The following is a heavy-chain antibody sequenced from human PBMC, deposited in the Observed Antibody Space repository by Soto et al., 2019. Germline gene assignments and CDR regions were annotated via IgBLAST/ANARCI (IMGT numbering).Heavy chain of an antibody. D-gene: IGHD6-19*01. Sequence: VGSLRLSCAASGFSFTGYCMHWVRQPPGKGLVWVSRIDPHGSATKYADYVEGRFTISRDNAHNTLYLQMDFLAAEDTAVYYCARVLKSSGWDNDVFDIWGQGTMVTVSS. CDR1: GFSFTGYC. CDR3: ARVLKSSGWDNDVFDI. V-gene: IGHV3-74*03. CDR2: IDPHGSAT. J-gene: IGHJ3*02.